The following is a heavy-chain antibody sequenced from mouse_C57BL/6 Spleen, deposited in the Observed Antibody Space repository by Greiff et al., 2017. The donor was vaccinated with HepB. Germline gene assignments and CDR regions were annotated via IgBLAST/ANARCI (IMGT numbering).Heavy chain of an antibody. D-gene: IGHD2-5*01. CDR1: GYTFTSYW. Sequence: QVQLQQPGAELVKPGASVKLSCKASGYTFTSYWMHWVKQRPGQGLEWIGMIHPNSGSTNYNEKFKSKATLTVDKSSSTAYMQLSSLTSEDSAVYYCARLDYSNLNWYFDVWGTGTTVTVSS. CDR3: ARLDYSNLNWYFDV. CDR2: IHPNSGST. V-gene: IGHV1-64*01. J-gene: IGHJ1*03.